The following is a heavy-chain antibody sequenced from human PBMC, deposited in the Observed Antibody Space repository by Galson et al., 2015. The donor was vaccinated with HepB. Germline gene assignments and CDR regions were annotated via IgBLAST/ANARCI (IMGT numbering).Heavy chain of an antibody. D-gene: IGHD3-22*01. CDR1: GYTFTSYG. CDR3: ARDFRFEWRLMDYDSSGPYFDY. CDR2: ISAYNGNT. J-gene: IGHJ4*02. V-gene: IGHV1-18*04. Sequence: SVKVSCKASGYTFTSYGISWVRQAPGQGLEWMGWISAYNGNTNYAQKLQGRVTMTTDTSTSTAYMELRSLRSDDTAVYYCARDFRFEWRLMDYDSSGPYFDYWGQGTLVTVSS.